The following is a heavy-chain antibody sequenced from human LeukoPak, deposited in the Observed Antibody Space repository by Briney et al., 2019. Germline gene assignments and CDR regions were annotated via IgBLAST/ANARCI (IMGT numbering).Heavy chain of an antibody. J-gene: IGHJ4*02. CDR1: GGTFSSYA. CDR3: ARDYGSGWFDY. V-gene: IGHV1-18*01. D-gene: IGHD6-19*01. Sequence: EASVKVSCKASGGTFSSYAISWVRQAPGQGLEWMGWISAYNGNTNYAQKLQGRVTMTTDTSTSTAYMELRSLRSDDTAVYYRARDYGSGWFDYWGQGTLVTVSS. CDR2: ISAYNGNT.